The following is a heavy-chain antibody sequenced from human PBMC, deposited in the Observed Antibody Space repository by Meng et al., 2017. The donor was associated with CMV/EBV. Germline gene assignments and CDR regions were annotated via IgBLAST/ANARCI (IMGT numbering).Heavy chain of an antibody. CDR1: GFPFTTSG. CDR3: AKWGPSRDSPPDPFDP. J-gene: IGHJ5*02. V-gene: IGHV1-18*01. D-gene: IGHD5-24*01. Sequence: QPHMVQPGTESQEPGASVKVSCKASGFPFTTSGITWVRQAPGQGLEWMGWISAYSCKTEYPQSLQGRVTMTTDKTTSTAYMELRSLRADDTAVYYCAKWGPSRDSPPDPFDPWGQGTLVTVSS. CDR2: ISAYSCKT.